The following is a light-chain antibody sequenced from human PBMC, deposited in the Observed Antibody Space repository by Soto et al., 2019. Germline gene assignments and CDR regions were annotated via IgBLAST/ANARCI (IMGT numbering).Light chain of an antibody. Sequence: AIQLTQSPSSLSASVGDRVTITCRASQGISSALAWYQQKPGKAPKLLIYDASSLESVVPSRFSGSGSGTDFTLTISSLQPEDFATYYCQQFNNYFGQGTRLEIK. V-gene: IGKV1D-13*01. J-gene: IGKJ5*01. CDR1: QGISSA. CDR3: QQFNNY. CDR2: DAS.